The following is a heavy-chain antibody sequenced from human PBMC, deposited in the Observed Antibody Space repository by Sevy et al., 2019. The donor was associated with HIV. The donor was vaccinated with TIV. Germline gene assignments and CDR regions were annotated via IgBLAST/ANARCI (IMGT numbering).Heavy chain of an antibody. CDR1: GFTFTNYA. Sequence: GGSLRLSCAASGFTFTNYAMNWVRQAPGKGLEWVSTITTSGGSTYYADSVRGRFTISRDNSKNSLFLQMSSLRAEDTAVYYCAKTRLSRRPGTSSSFTSFDYWGQGTLVTVSS. CDR2: ITTSGGST. J-gene: IGHJ4*02. V-gene: IGHV3-23*01. D-gene: IGHD3-16*02. CDR3: AKTRLSRRPGTSSSFTSFDY.